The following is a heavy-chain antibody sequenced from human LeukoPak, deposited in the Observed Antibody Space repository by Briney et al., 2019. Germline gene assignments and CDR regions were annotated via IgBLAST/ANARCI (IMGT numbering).Heavy chain of an antibody. J-gene: IGHJ5*02. D-gene: IGHD2-2*01. CDR1: GFTFSSYA. CDR2: TSGSGGST. CDR3: AKDSLVVPAARVGWFDP. V-gene: IGHV3-23*01. Sequence: GGSLRLSCAASGFTFSSYAMSWVRQAPGKGLEWVSATSGSGGSTYYADSVKGRFTISRDNSKNTLYLQMNSLRAEDAAVYYCAKDSLVVPAARVGWFDPWGQGTLVTVSS.